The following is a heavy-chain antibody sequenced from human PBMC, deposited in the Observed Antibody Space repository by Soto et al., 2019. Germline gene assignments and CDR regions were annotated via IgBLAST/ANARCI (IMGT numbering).Heavy chain of an antibody. J-gene: IGHJ4*02. D-gene: IGHD3-3*01. V-gene: IGHV4-59*01. CDR1: GGSISSYY. CDR3: ARTINYDFWSGYFYLDY. Sequence: SETLSLTCTVSGGSISSYYWSWIRQPPGKGLEWIGYIYYSGSTNYNPSLKSRVTISLDTSKNQFSLKLSSVTAADTAVYSCARTINYDFWSGYFYLDYWGQGTLVTV. CDR2: IYYSGST.